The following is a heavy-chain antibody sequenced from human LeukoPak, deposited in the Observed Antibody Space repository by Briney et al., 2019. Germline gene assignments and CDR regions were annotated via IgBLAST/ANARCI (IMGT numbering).Heavy chain of an antibody. CDR3: AREYYGSGSYSLDP. V-gene: IGHV1-69*05. CDR1: GGTFSSYA. D-gene: IGHD3-10*01. Sequence: ASVKVSCKASGGTFSSYAISWVRQAPGQGLEWMGGIIPIFGTANYAQKFQGRVTITTDESTSTAYMELSSLRSEDTAVYYCAREYYGSGSYSLDPWGQGTTVTVSS. J-gene: IGHJ6*02. CDR2: IIPIFGTA.